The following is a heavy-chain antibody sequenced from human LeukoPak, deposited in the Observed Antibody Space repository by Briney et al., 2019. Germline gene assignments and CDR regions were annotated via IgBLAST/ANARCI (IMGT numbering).Heavy chain of an antibody. CDR1: GYTFTSYA. CDR2: INAGNGNT. V-gene: IGHV1-3*01. Sequence: GSSVKVSCKASGYTFTSYAMHWVRQAPGQRLEWMGWINAGNGNTKYSQKFQGRVTITRDTSASTAYMELSSLRSEDTAVYYCARGGPLGGMDVWGQGTTVTVSS. D-gene: IGHD7-27*01. CDR3: ARGGPLGGMDV. J-gene: IGHJ6*02.